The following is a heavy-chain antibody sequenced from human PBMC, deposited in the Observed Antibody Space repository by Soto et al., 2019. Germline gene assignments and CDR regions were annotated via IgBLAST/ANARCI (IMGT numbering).Heavy chain of an antibody. V-gene: IGHV1-18*04. CDR3: ARGEYYYDSSGYYREWDY. D-gene: IGHD3-22*01. J-gene: IGHJ4*02. CDR1: GYTFTSYG. Sequence: QVQLVQSGAEVKKPGASVKVSCKASGYTFTSYGISWVRQAPGQGLEWMGWISAYNGNTNYAQKFQGRVTITADESTSTAYMELSSLRSEDTAVYYCARGEYYYDSSGYYREWDYWGQGTLVTVSS. CDR2: ISAYNGNT.